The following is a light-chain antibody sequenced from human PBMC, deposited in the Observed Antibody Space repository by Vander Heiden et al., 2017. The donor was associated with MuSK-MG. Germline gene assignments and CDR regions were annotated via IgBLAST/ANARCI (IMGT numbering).Light chain of an antibody. CDR2: ASS. V-gene: IGKV1-39*01. J-gene: IGKJ1*01. CDR1: QSIDNY. CDR3: QQSYSTPRT. Sequence: DVQMTQSPSSLPASVGDRVTITCRASQSIDNYLNWFQQKVGEAPRLLIYASSTLQSGVPSRFSGSGSGTDFTLTISRLQPEDFATYYCQQSYSTPRTFGQGTKVEVK.